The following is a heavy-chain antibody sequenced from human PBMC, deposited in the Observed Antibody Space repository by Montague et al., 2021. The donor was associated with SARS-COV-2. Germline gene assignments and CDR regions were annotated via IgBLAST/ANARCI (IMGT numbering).Heavy chain of an antibody. D-gene: IGHD3-22*01. Sequence: SETLSLTCAVYGGSFSGYYWTWIRQSPGKGLEWIGEINHSGSTNYSPSLESRVAISVDTSKNQFSLKLNSVTAADTATYYCARATVDINMILVVITSVNHYFGSWGQGTLVTVSP. CDR1: GGSFSGYY. CDR3: ARATVDINMILVVITSVNHYFGS. J-gene: IGHJ4*02. CDR2: INHSGST. V-gene: IGHV4-34*01.